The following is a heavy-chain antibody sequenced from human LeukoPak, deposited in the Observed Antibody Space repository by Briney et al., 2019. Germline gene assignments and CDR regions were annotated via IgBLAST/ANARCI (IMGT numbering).Heavy chain of an antibody. CDR3: ARYLCTTGVCFLFDY. J-gene: IGHJ4*02. D-gene: IGHD2-8*01. CDR2: IKPDGSEI. V-gene: IGHV3-7*05. CDR1: AFTFSSFW. Sequence: PGGSLRLSCAASAFTFSSFWMSWVRQTPGKGLEWVATIKPDGSEIYYVDSVKGRFTISRDNAKNSLYLQMNSLRAEDTAVYYCARYLCTTGVCFLFDYWGLGTLVTVSS.